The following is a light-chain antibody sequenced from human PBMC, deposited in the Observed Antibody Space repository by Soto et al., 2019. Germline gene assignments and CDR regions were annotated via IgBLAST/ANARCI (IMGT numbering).Light chain of an antibody. Sequence: EIVMTQSPATLCVSPGERATLSCRASQSVSSNLAWYQQKPGQAPRLLIYGASTRATGIPARFSGSGSGTDFTLTISSLEPEDFAVYYCQQRSDWPPWTFGQGTKVDIK. CDR3: QQRSDWPPWT. CDR2: GAS. V-gene: IGKV3-11*01. J-gene: IGKJ1*01. CDR1: QSVSSN.